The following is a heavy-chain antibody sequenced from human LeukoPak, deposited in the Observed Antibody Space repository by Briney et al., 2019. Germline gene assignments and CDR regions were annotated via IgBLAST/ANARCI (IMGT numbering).Heavy chain of an antibody. CDR1: GFTFSSYW. CDR2: IKQDGSEK. D-gene: IGHD5-12*01. Sequence: GGSLRLSCAASGFTFSSYWMSWVRQAPGKGLEWVANIKQDGSEKYYVDSVEGRFTISRDNAKNSLYLQMNSLRAEDTAVYYCAKDISNGGYDGLPSYFDYWGQGTLVTVSS. CDR3: AKDISNGGYDGLPSYFDY. V-gene: IGHV3-7*03. J-gene: IGHJ4*02.